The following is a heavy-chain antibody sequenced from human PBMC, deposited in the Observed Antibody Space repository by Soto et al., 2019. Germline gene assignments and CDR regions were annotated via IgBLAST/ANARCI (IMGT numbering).Heavy chain of an antibody. CDR2: ISGSGGST. V-gene: IGHV3-23*01. CDR3: AKARITISYRLYGMDV. CDR1: GFTFSSYA. Sequence: PGGSLRLSCAASGFTFSSYAMSWVRQAPGKGLEWVSAISGSGGSTYYADSVKGRFTISRDNSKNTLYLQMNSLRAEDTAVYYCAKARITISYRLYGMDVWGQGTTVTVSS. J-gene: IGHJ6*02. D-gene: IGHD3-3*01.